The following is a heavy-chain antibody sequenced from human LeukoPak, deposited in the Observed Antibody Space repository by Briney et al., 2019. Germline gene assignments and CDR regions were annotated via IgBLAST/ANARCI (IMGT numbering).Heavy chain of an antibody. Sequence: PGGSLRLSCAASGFTFSSYAMSWVRQAPGKGLEWVSGISGTGGTTYYADSVKGRFTISRDNSKNTLYLQMDSLRAEDTAIYYCARDRYRESSSRFLDYWGQGTLVTVSS. CDR3: ARDRYRESSSRFLDY. V-gene: IGHV3-23*01. J-gene: IGHJ4*02. CDR1: GFTFSSYA. CDR2: ISGTGGTT. D-gene: IGHD6-13*01.